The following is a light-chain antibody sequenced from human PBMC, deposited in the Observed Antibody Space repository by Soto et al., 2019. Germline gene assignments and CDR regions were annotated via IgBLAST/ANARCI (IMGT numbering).Light chain of an antibody. V-gene: IGLV1-44*01. CDR3: AAWDDSLNALV. CDR1: SSNIGSNA. Sequence: QLVLTQPPSASGTPGQRVTISCSGVSSNIGSNAVNWYQQFPGAAPQLLIYTNSQRPSGVPDRFSGSKSGTSASLAITGLQSEDEADYHCAAWDDSLNALVFGGGTKLTVL. J-gene: IGLJ3*02. CDR2: TNS.